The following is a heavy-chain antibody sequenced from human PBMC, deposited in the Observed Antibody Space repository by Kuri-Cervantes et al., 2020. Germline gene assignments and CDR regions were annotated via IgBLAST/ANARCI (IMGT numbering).Heavy chain of an antibody. V-gene: IGHV3-53*05. CDR3: AKGTVTHLQVVDS. CDR2: IYTGGAT. J-gene: IGHJ4*02. CDR1: GFTVSSNY. Sequence: GGSLRLSCAASGFTVSSNYMSWVRQAPGKRLEWVSVIYTGGATYYADSVKGRFTISRDNSKNTLYLQMNSLRAEDTAVYYCAKGTVTHLQVVDSWGQGTLVTVSS. D-gene: IGHD4-17*01.